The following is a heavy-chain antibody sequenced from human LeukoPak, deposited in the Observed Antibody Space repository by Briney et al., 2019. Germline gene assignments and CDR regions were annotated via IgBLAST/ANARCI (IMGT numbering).Heavy chain of an antibody. CDR1: GFTFSSYA. CDR2: ISYDGSNK. CDR3: ASTQTFDY. Sequence: PGRSLRLSCAASGFTFSSYAMHWVRQAPGKGLEWVAVISYDGSNKYYADSVKGRFTISRDNSKNTLYLQMNSLRVEDTAVYHCASTQTFDYWGQGALVTVSS. J-gene: IGHJ4*02. V-gene: IGHV3-30-3*01.